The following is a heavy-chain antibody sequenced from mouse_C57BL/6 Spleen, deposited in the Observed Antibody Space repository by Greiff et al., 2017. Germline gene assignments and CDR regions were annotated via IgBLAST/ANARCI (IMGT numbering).Heavy chain of an antibody. D-gene: IGHD2-10*02. V-gene: IGHV1-26*01. CDR1: GYTFTDYY. CDR2: INPNNGGT. Sequence: EVQLQQSGPELVKPGASVKISCKASGYTFTDYYMNWVKQSHGKSLEWIGDINPNNGGTSYNQKFKGKATLTVDKSSSTAYMELRSLTSEDSAVYYCARGGVWSRNAMDYWGQGTSVTVSS. CDR3: ARGGVWSRNAMDY. J-gene: IGHJ4*01.